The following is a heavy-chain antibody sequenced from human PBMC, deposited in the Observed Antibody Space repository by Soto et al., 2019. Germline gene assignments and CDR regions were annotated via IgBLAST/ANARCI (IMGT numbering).Heavy chain of an antibody. Sequence: SETLSLTCSVSGASIRSGGYYWSWLRQSPGKGLQWIGHIYYTGSTFYSPSLKSRLTISLDTSKNQFSLDLRSVTAADTAMYYCARIEMASIKWGRGTLVTVSS. J-gene: IGHJ4*02. CDR1: GASIRSGGYY. CDR3: ARIEMASIK. CDR2: IYYTGST. V-gene: IGHV4-31*03.